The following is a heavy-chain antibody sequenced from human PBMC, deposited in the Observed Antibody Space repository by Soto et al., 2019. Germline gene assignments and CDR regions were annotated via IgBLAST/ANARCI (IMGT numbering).Heavy chain of an antibody. J-gene: IGHJ5*01. D-gene: IGHD6-6*01. CDR1: GYTFTNFA. Sequence: ASVKVSCKTSGYTFTNFALSWVRQAPGQGLEWIGFVSANNGFTHFAQKFQGRVSVETDTSTSTVYLDLRSLSSDDTAVYYCARGGAARHLDSWGQGTLVTVSS. V-gene: IGHV1-18*01. CDR3: ARGGAARHLDS. CDR2: VSANNGFT.